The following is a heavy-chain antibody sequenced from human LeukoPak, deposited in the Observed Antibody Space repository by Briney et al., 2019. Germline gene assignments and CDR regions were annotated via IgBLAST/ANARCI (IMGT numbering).Heavy chain of an antibody. CDR1: GFTIGPYA. D-gene: IGHD2/OR15-2a*01. CDR3: ATWAFYHNLDV. V-gene: IGHV3-43*02. J-gene: IGHJ6*02. CDR2: IKADGSGT. Sequence: GGALRLSCAASGFTIGPYAMYWIRQGPGRGLEWVSVIKADGSGTFYADSVRGRFTTSRDNSKNSLYLQMNSLTSEDTALYYCATWAFYHNLDVWGQGTTVIVSS.